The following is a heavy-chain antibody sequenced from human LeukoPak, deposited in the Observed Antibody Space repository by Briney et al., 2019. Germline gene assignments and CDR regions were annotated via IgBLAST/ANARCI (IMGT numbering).Heavy chain of an antibody. V-gene: IGHV4-34*01. CDR2: INHSGST. CDR1: GGSFSGYY. CDR3: ARQVTVGSFFDY. Sequence: PSETLSLTCAVYGGSFSGYYWSWIRQPPGKGLEWIGEINHSGSTNYNPSLKSRVTISVDTSKNQFSLKLSSVTAADTAVYYCARQVTVGSFFDYWGQGTLVTVSS. J-gene: IGHJ4*02. D-gene: IGHD2-21*02.